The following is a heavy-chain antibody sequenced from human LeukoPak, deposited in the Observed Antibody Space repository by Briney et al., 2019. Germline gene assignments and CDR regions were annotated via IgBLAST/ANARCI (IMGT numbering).Heavy chain of an antibody. V-gene: IGHV3-48*01. CDR3: AREQATMVRGVSVRFDY. CDR2: ISSSSSTI. J-gene: IGHJ4*02. D-gene: IGHD3-10*01. CDR1: GFTFSSYS. Sequence: GGSLRLSCAAPGFTFSSYSMNWVRQAPGKGLEWVSYISSSSSTIYYADSVKGRFTISRDNAKNSLYLQMNSLRAEDTAVYYCAREQATMVRGVSVRFDYWGQGTLVTVSS.